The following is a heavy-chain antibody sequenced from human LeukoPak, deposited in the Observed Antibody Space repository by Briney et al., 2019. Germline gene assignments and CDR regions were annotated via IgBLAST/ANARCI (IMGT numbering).Heavy chain of an antibody. CDR1: GFTFSSHG. Sequence: GGSLRLSCAASGFTFSSHGMHWVRQAPGKGLGWVAVIWYDGSKKYHADSVKGRFTISRDNSRNTLQLQMNSLRAEDTAVYYCAKGYSNGYGAWGQGTLVTVSS. CDR3: AKGYSNGYGA. J-gene: IGHJ5*02. D-gene: IGHD6-19*01. V-gene: IGHV3-33*06. CDR2: IWYDGSKK.